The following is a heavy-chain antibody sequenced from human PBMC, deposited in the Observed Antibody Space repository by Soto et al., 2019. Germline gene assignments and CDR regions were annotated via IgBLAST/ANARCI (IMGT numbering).Heavy chain of an antibody. CDR1: GFTFSSYG. D-gene: IGHD6-19*01. CDR3: ARGRAVAGPIDFDY. Sequence: GGSLRLSCAASGFTFSSYGMHWVRQAPGKGLEWVAVIWYDGSNKYYADSVKGRFTISRDNSKNTLYLQMNSLRAEDTAVYYCARGRAVAGPIDFDYWGQGTLVTVSS. CDR2: IWYDGSNK. V-gene: IGHV3-33*01. J-gene: IGHJ4*02.